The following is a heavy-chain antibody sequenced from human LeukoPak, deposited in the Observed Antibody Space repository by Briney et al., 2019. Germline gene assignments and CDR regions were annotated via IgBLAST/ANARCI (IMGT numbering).Heavy chain of an antibody. V-gene: IGHV3-74*01. D-gene: IGHD5-24*01. Sequence: GGSLRLSCAVSGFKFNSYWMNWVRQVPGKGLVWVAHINTHGNTANYADSVKGRFTISRDNAKSTLYLQMNSLRAEDTAIYYCVRDNAYTFDDCGHGTLVTVSS. J-gene: IGHJ4*01. CDR1: GFKFNSYW. CDR2: INTHGNTA. CDR3: VRDNAYTFDD.